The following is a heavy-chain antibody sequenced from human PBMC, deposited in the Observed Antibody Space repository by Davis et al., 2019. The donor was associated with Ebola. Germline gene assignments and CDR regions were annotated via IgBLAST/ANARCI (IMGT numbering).Heavy chain of an antibody. Sequence: SETLSLTCTVSDASVSSYYWSWIRQPPGKGLEWIGYVSDSGSTNYNPSLRSRVTISVDTSKNQFSLKLNSVTAADTAVFYCARSNYGSGSYDSWGQGALVTVSS. J-gene: IGHJ5*01. CDR2: VSDSGST. V-gene: IGHV4-59*02. CDR3: ARSNYGSGSYDS. D-gene: IGHD3-10*01. CDR1: DASVSSYY.